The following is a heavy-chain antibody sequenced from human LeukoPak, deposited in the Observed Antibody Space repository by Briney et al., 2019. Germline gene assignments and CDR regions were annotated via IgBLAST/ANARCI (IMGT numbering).Heavy chain of an antibody. V-gene: IGHV3-23*01. D-gene: IGHD5-18*01. Sequence: GGSLRLSCAASGFTFSNYAMTWVRQAPGKGLEWVSILSDSGVYTYYADSVKGRFTISRDNSNNMLYLQMNSLRAEDTAVYYCARGWIQLGLRKVQAFDIWGQGTMVTVSS. CDR1: GFTFSNYA. J-gene: IGHJ3*02. CDR3: ARGWIQLGLRKVQAFDI. CDR2: LSDSGVYT.